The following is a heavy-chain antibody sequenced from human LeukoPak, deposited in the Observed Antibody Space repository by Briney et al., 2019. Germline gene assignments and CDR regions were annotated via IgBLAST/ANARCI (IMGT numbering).Heavy chain of an antibody. D-gene: IGHD5-24*01. V-gene: IGHV3-30-3*01. CDR2: ISYDGSNK. J-gene: IGHJ3*02. CDR3: ARDGGYGYNFYDAFDI. Sequence: GRSLRLSCAASGFTFISYAMHWVRQAPGKGLEWVAVISYDGSNKYYADSVKGRFTISRDNSKNTLYLQMNSLRAEDTAVYYCARDGGYGYNFYDAFDIWGQGTMVTVSS. CDR1: GFTFISYA.